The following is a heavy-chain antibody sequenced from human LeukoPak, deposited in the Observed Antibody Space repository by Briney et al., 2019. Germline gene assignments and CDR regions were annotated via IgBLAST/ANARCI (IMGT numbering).Heavy chain of an antibody. CDR2: ISAYNGNT. CDR3: ARRTYYYDSSGQIGGDY. Sequence: ASVKVSCDASGYTFTSYGISWVRQAPGQGLEWMGWISAYNGNTNYAQKLQGRVTMTTDTSTSTAYMELRSLRSDDTAVYYCARRTYYYDSSGQIGGDYWGQGTLVTVSS. CDR1: GYTFTSYG. V-gene: IGHV1-18*01. J-gene: IGHJ4*02. D-gene: IGHD3-22*01.